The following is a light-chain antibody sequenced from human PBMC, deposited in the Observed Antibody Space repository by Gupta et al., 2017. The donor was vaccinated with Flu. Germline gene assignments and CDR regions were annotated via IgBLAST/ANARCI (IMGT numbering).Light chain of an antibody. J-gene: IGLJ3*02. Sequence: SYVLTQAPSVSVAPGKTARITCGGNNIGSKSVHWYQQKPGQAPVLVVHADSDRPSGIPDRFSGSNSGNTATLTISRVEAGDEADYYCQVWDSSTDHRVFGGGTKLTVL. V-gene: IGLV3-21*03. CDR3: QVWDSSTDHRV. CDR2: ADS. CDR1: NIGSKS.